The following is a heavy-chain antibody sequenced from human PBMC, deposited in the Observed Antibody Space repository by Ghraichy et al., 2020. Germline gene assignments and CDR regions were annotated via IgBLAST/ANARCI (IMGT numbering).Heavy chain of an antibody. CDR1: KFRLSQHGFSFTSYA. D-gene: IGHD3-3*01. V-gene: IGHV3-30*03. Sequence: GGSLRLSCAGTKFRLSQHGFSFTSYAMHWVRQAPGKGLEWVAVVSHDGRNKYYADSVKGRFTVSRDNSKNTVYLQMDSLRTGDTAVYFCARDRRDFWSAYDPPQYSGMNVWGQGTTVTVSS. CDR3: ARDRRDFWSAYDPPQYSGMNV. J-gene: IGHJ6*02. CDR2: VSHDGRNK.